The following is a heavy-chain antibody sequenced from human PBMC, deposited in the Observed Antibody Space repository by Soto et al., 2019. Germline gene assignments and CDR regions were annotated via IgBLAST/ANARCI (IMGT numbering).Heavy chain of an antibody. V-gene: IGHV3-74*01. CDR2: INSDGSST. CDR3: ASSLLTPYDY. J-gene: IGHJ4*02. Sequence: GRSLRVSCAASGFTFNTYWMHWVRQAPGKGLVWVSRINSDGSSTFYADSVKGRFTISRDNAKNTLYLQMNSLRAEDTAVYYCASSLLTPYDYWSQGTLVTVSS. D-gene: IGHD7-27*01. CDR1: GFTFNTYW.